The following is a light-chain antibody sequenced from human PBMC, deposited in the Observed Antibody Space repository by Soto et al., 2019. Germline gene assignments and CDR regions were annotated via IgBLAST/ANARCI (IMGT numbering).Light chain of an antibody. V-gene: IGLV2-14*01. CDR1: SSDVGGYNY. CDR3: SSYTSSSTLP. J-gene: IGLJ1*01. CDR2: EVS. Sequence: QSALTQPASVSGSPGQSITISCTGTSSDVGGYNYVSWYQQHPGKAPKLKIYEVSNRPSGVSNRFSGSKSGNTASLTISGLQAEDEADYYCSSYTSSSTLPFGTGTKVTVL.